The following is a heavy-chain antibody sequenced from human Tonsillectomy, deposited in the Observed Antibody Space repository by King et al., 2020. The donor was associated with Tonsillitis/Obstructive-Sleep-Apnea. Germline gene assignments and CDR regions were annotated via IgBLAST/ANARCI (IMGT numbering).Heavy chain of an antibody. D-gene: IGHD4-17*01. J-gene: IGHJ4*02. V-gene: IGHV2-5*02. CDR3: AHRAYMTTVTSAFDY. CDR1: GFSLSTSGVG. Sequence: TLQESGPTLVKPPQTLTLTCTFSGFSLSTSGVGVGWIRQPPGQALEWLALIYWDDDKRYSPSLKSRLTITKDTSKNQVVLTMTNMDPVDTATYYCAHRAYMTTVTSAFDYWGQGTLVTVSS. CDR2: IYWDDDK.